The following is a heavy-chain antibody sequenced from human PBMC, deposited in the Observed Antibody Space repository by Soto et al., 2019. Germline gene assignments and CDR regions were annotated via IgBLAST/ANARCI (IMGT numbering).Heavy chain of an antibody. CDR3: AKDFGIAVAGRMKSNYYGMDV. CDR2: IGHDGINK. D-gene: IGHD6-19*01. J-gene: IGHJ6*02. Sequence: PGGSLRLSCVASGFNFSNYGMHWVRQAPGKGLEWVAVIGHDGINKYYADSVEGRSTISRDNSKNTLSLQMNSLRTEDTAVYYCAKDFGIAVAGRMKSNYYGMDVWGQGTTVTVSS. V-gene: IGHV3-30*18. CDR1: GFNFSNYG.